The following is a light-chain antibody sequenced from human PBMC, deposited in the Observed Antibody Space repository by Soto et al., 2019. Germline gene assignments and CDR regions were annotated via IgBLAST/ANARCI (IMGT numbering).Light chain of an antibody. Sequence: EVVLTQSPGTLSLSPGERATLSCRASQSVRSTYLGWYQQKPGQAPRLLICGASKRQSGVPDRFSGGGSGTDFTLTISSLQPEDFAVYYCQQFSGSVTFGGGTKVDIK. CDR2: GAS. CDR1: QSVRSTY. J-gene: IGKJ4*01. CDR3: QQFSGSVT. V-gene: IGKV3-20*01.